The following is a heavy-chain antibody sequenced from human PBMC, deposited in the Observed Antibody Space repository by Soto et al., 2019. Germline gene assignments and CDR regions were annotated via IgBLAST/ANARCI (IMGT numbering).Heavy chain of an antibody. Sequence: GGSLRLSCAASGFTFSSYSMNWVRQAPGKGLEWVSYISSSSSTIYYADSVKGRFTISRDNAKNSLYLQMNSLRDEDTAVYYCARDSNLGYCSGGSCWYSWFDPWGQGTLVTVSS. V-gene: IGHV3-48*02. D-gene: IGHD2-15*01. CDR2: ISSSSSTI. J-gene: IGHJ5*02. CDR3: ARDSNLGYCSGGSCWYSWFDP. CDR1: GFTFSSYS.